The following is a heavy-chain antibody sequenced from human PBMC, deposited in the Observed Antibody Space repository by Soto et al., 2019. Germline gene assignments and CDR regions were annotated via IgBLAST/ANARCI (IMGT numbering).Heavy chain of an antibody. CDR2: IYYSGST. CDR1: GGSISSSSYY. CDR3: ARENVGYSSGWYATPDDY. Sequence: SETLSLTCTVSGGSISSSSYYWGWIRQPPGKGLEWIGSIYYSGSTYYNPSLKSRVTISVDTSKNQFSLKLSSVTAADTAVYYCARENVGYSSGWYATPDDYWGQGTLVTVSS. D-gene: IGHD6-19*01. V-gene: IGHV4-39*02. J-gene: IGHJ4*02.